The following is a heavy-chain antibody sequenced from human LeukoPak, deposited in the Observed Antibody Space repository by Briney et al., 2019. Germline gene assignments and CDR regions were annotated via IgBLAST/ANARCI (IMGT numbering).Heavy chain of an antibody. CDR1: GFTFSSNA. CDR3: AKPRDSIVGTTTPTRLATLDI. V-gene: IGHV3-23*01. Sequence: GGSLRLSCAASGFTFSSNAMSWVRQAPGKGLEWVSAVSNGGGSTYYADSVKGRFTISRDNPNNTLYLQMNNLRAEDTAVYYCAKPRDSIVGTTTPTRLATLDIWGQGTMVTVSS. CDR2: VSNGGGST. J-gene: IGHJ3*02. D-gene: IGHD1-26*01.